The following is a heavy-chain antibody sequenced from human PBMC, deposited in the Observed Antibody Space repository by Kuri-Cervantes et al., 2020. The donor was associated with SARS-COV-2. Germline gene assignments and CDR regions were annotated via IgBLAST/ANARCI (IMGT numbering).Heavy chain of an antibody. CDR1: GFTFSSYA. CDR3: AREPSRDGFLKRAEYFQH. D-gene: IGHD5-24*01. V-gene: IGHV3-23*01. CDR2: ISGSGGST. Sequence: GESLKISCAASGFTFSSYAMSWVRQAPGKGLEWVSAISGSGGSTYYADSVKGRFTISRDNSKNTLYLQMNSLRAEDTAVYYCAREPSRDGFLKRAEYFQHWGQGTLVTVSS. J-gene: IGHJ1*01.